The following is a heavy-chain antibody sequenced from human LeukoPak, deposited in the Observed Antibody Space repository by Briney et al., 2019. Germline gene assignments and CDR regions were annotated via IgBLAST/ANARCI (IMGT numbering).Heavy chain of an antibody. D-gene: IGHD4-17*01. CDR1: GGSFSGYY. V-gene: IGHV4-34*01. Sequence: SETLSLTCAVYGGSFSGYYWTWIRQSPGRGLEWIGEVHYSGSATYNPSLKSRVTISVDTSINQFSLKMNSVTAADTAIYYCARGRSYEYGDYDYWGQGMLVTVSS. J-gene: IGHJ4*02. CDR2: VHYSGSA. CDR3: ARGRSYEYGDYDY.